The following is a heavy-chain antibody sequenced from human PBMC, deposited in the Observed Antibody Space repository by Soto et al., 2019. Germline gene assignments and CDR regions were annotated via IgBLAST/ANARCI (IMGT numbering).Heavy chain of an antibody. D-gene: IGHD3-22*01. CDR2: ISSSSSYT. CDR3: AREASYYYDRSGQGVAFDV. CDR1: GFTFSDYH. V-gene: IGHV3-11*05. Sequence: QVQVVESGGGLVKPGGSLRLSCAASGFTFSDYHMSWIRQAPGKGLEWVSYISSSSSYTNYADSVKGRFTISRDNAKNSLYLQMNSLRAEDTAVYYCAREASYYYDRSGQGVAFDVWGHGTMVTVSS. J-gene: IGHJ3*01.